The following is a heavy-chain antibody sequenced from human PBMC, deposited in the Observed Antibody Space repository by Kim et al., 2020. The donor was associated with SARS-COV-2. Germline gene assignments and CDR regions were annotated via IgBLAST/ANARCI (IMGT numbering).Heavy chain of an antibody. V-gene: IGHV3-73*01. D-gene: IGHD2-8*01. J-gene: IGHJ6*02. CDR3: TGTDGVAYGLDV. CDR2: IRTRANSYAT. CDR1: GFTFSGSA. Sequence: GGSLRLSCAASGFTFSGSAMHWVRQASGKGLEWVGRIRTRANSYATAYGVSVKGRFTISRDDSKNTAYLQMNSLKTEDTAVYYCTGTDGVAYGLDVWGQGTTVTVSS.